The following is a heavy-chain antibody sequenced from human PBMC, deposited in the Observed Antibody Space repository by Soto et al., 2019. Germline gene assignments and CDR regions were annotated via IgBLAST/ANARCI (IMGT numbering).Heavy chain of an antibody. CDR2: IYWDGDQ. CDR1: GFSLDTDGVG. CDR3: VHKPTVMVAATSTWFDH. V-gene: IGHV2-5*02. Sequence: QITLKESAPTLVKPTQTLTLTCAFSGFSLDTDGVGVGWTRQPPGKALEWLALIYWDGDQRYNPSLKNRLTITKDTSNNQVVLTMTNMDPVDTATYFCVHKPTVMVAATSTWFDHWGQGTLVTVSS. D-gene: IGHD2-15*01. J-gene: IGHJ5*02.